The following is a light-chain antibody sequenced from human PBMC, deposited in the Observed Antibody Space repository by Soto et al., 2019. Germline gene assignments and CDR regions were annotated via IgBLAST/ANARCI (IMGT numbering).Light chain of an antibody. J-gene: IGKJ1*01. V-gene: IGKV3-11*01. Sequence: EIVLTQSPATLSLSPGERATLSCRASQSVSGYLAWYQQKPGQAPRLLIYDASDRATGIPARFSGSGSGTDFTLTISSLEPEDFAVYYCQQRTNWPPSWTFGQGTKVEIK. CDR1: QSVSGY. CDR2: DAS. CDR3: QQRTNWPPSWT.